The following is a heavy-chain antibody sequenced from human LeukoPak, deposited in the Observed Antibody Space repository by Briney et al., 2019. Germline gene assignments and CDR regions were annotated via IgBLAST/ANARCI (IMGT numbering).Heavy chain of an antibody. V-gene: IGHV1-18*01. CDR2: ISAYNGNT. Sequence: ASVKVSCKASGYTFTSYGISWVRQAPGQGLEWMGWISAYNGNTNYAQKLQGRVTMTTDTSTSTAYMELRSLRSDDTAVYYCARDSSLPYYYYMGVWGKGTTVTISS. CDR3: ARDSSLPYYYYMGV. CDR1: GYTFTSYG. J-gene: IGHJ6*03.